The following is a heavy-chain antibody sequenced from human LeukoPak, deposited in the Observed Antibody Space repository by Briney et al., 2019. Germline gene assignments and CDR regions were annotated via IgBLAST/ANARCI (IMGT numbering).Heavy chain of an antibody. CDR1: GHSFTSYW. J-gene: IGHJ4*02. CDR2: IYPGDSDT. Sequence: GESLKISCKGSGHSFTSYWIGWVRQMPGKGLEWMGIIYPGDSDTRYSPSFQGQVTISADKSISTAYLQWSSLKASDTAMYYCARVGAYYDFWSGYSHFDYWGQGTLVTVSS. CDR3: ARVGAYYDFWSGYSHFDY. D-gene: IGHD3-3*01. V-gene: IGHV5-51*01.